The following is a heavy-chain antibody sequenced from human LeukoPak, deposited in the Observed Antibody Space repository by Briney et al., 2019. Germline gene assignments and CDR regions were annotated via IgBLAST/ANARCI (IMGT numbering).Heavy chain of an antibody. Sequence: SETLSLTCTVSGGSVSSAISYWSWVRQPAAKGLEWIGRIYSGGNTHYNPSLKSRVTMSIDASENQFSLKLSSVTAADTAVYFCARSGSGTYFDSWGQGTLVTVSS. CDR2: IYSGGNT. D-gene: IGHD1-26*01. CDR3: ARSGSGTYFDS. J-gene: IGHJ4*02. V-gene: IGHV4-61*02. CDR1: GGSVSSAISY.